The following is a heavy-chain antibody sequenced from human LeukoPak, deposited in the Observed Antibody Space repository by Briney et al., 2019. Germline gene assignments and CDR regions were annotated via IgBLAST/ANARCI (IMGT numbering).Heavy chain of an antibody. CDR1: GFTVSSNY. J-gene: IGHJ5*02. CDR3: VRVWVGATLNWFDP. V-gene: IGHV3-53*01. D-gene: IGHD1-26*01. Sequence: GGSLRLSCAASGFTVSSNYMSWVRQAPGKGLEWVSVIYSGGSTYYADSVKGRFTISRDNSKNTLYLQMNSLRAEDTAVYYCVRVWVGATLNWFDPWGQGTLVTVSS. CDR2: IYSGGST.